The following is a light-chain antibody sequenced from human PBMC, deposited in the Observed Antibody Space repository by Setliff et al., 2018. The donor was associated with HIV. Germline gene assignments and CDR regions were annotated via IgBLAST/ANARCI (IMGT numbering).Light chain of an antibody. CDR1: SSDVGSYDL. J-gene: IGLJ1*01. CDR2: EVS. Sequence: QSVLTQPASVSGSPGQSITISCTGTSSDVGSYDLVSWYQQHPGKAPKVMIYEVSKRPSGVSNRFSGFKSGNTASLTISGLQAEDEADYHCSSYTTSNTYVFGSGTKVTVL. V-gene: IGLV2-14*02. CDR3: SSYTTSNTYV.